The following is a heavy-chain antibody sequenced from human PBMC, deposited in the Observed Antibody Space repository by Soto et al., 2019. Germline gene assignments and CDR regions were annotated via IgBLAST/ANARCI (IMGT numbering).Heavy chain of an antibody. Sequence: GESLKISCKGSGYSFTSYWIGWVRQMPGKGLEWMGIIYPGDSDTRYSPSFQGQVTISADKSISTAYLQWSGLKASDTAMYYCARHSGATRELLDYWGHGTLVTVSS. CDR3: ARHSGATRELLDY. CDR2: IYPGDSDT. J-gene: IGHJ4*01. CDR1: GYSFTSYW. D-gene: IGHD1-26*01. V-gene: IGHV5-51*01.